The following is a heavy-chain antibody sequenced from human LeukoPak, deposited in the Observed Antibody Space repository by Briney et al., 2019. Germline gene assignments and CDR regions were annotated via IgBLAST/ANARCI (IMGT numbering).Heavy chain of an antibody. V-gene: IGHV4-39*07. D-gene: IGHD3-10*01. CDR2: IYYSGST. Sequence: PSETLSLTCTVSGGSISGSSHYWDWIRQPPGKGLEWIGSIYYSGSTYYNPSLKSRVTISVDTSKNQFSLKLSSVTAADTAVYYCARRGLGGPGYFDYWGQGTLVTVSS. J-gene: IGHJ4*02. CDR3: ARRGLGGPGYFDY. CDR1: GGSISGSSHY.